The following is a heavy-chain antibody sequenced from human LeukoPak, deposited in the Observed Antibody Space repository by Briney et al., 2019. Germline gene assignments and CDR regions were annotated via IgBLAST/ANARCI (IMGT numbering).Heavy chain of an antibody. J-gene: IGHJ4*02. Sequence: SETLSLTCTVSGGSITSGDYYWSWIRQSPGKGLEWIGYIYYSGSTYYNPSLETRITMSVDTSKNQFSLKLGPVTAADTAVYYCARTEGSGIYLDYWGQGTLVTVSS. CDR1: GGSITSGDYY. CDR2: IYYSGST. V-gene: IGHV4-30-4*01. D-gene: IGHD3-10*01. CDR3: ARTEGSGIYLDY.